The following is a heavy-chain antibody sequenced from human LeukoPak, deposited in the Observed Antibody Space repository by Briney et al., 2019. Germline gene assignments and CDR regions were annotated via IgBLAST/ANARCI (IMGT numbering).Heavy chain of an antibody. D-gene: IGHD1-20*01. Sequence: PSQTLSLTCTVSSGSISSGSYYWSWIRQPAGKGLEWIGRMYSSGSTNYNPSLQSRVTISRDTSRNQFSLNLSSVTAADTAIHYCARGIALTGSTKGDWFDPWGQGTLVTVSS. CDR2: MYSSGST. CDR3: ARGIALTGSTKGDWFDP. CDR1: SGSISSGSYY. J-gene: IGHJ5*02. V-gene: IGHV4-61*02.